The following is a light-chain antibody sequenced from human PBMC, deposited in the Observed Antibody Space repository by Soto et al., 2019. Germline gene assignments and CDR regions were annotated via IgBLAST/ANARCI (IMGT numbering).Light chain of an antibody. CDR1: HDIRKY. Sequence: DIQMTQSPSSLSASVGDRISITCQASHDIRKYLNWYQLKPGKAPKLLIYDASNLEPGVTSMFSARGSGTDFTFTISSLQTEDIATYYCQQYDNGLITFGPGTRLEIK. V-gene: IGKV1-33*01. CDR2: DAS. J-gene: IGKJ5*01. CDR3: QQYDNGLIT.